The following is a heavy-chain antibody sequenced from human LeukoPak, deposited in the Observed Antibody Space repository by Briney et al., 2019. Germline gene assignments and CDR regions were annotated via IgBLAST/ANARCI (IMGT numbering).Heavy chain of an antibody. V-gene: IGHV3-7*03. D-gene: IGHD5-18*01. CDR3: ARAKGYSYGSRFDY. Sequence: PGGSLSLSCAAAGCTISSYWISWGRQAPGKGLEMVGNIKQDGSEKYYVYSVKGRFTISRDNAKNSLYLQMNSLRAEDTAVYYWARAKGYSYGSRFDYWGQGALVSVFS. CDR2: IKQDGSEK. J-gene: IGHJ4*02. CDR1: GCTISSYW.